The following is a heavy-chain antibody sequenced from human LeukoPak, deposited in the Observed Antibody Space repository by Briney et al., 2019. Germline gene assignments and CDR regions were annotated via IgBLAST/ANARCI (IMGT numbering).Heavy chain of an antibody. J-gene: IGHJ4*02. Sequence: SVKVSCKASGGTFGSYAISWVRQAPGQGLEWMGRIIPILGIANYAQKFQGRVTITADKSTSTAYMELSSLRSEDTAVYYCAGSGYSYGYFDYWGQGTLVTVSS. CDR2: IIPILGIA. V-gene: IGHV1-69*04. D-gene: IGHD5-18*01. CDR1: GGTFGSYA. CDR3: AGSGYSYGYFDY.